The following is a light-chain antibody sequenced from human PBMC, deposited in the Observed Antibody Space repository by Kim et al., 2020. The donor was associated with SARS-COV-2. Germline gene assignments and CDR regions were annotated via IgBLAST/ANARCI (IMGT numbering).Light chain of an antibody. J-gene: IGLJ3*02. CDR1: SSDVGGYNY. CDR2: DVS. Sequence: SITISCTGTSSDVGGYNYVSWYQQHPGKAPKLMIYDVSKRPSGVSNRFSGSKSGNTASLTISGLQAEDEADYYCSSYTSSSTSGVFGGGTQLTVL. CDR3: SSYTSSSTSGV. V-gene: IGLV2-14*04.